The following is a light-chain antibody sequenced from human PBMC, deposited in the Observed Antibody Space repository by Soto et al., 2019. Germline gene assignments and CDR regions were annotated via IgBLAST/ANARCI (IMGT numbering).Light chain of an antibody. CDR2: AAS. CDR1: QSITTW. J-gene: IGKJ1*01. CDR3: QQSYNPPT. V-gene: IGKV1-39*01. Sequence: DIHMTQSPSTLSASVGDRVTITCRASQSITTWLAWYQPKPGKAPKLLIYAASSSQSGDPSRFSGSGSGTDFTLTISSMPPEDLATYYCQQSYNPPTFGQGTKVDI.